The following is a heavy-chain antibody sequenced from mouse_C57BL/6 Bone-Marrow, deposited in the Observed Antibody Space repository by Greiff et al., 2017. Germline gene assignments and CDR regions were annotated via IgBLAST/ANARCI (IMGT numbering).Heavy chain of an antibody. D-gene: IGHD1-1*01. J-gene: IGHJ4*01. CDR3: ARTSITTVAYAMDY. CDR1: GYTFTSYW. Sequence: QVQLKQPGAELVKPGASVKLSCKASGYTFTSYWMHWVKQRPGQGLEWIGMIHPNSGSTNYNEKFKSKATLTVDKSSSTAYMQLSSLTSEDSAVYYCARTSITTVAYAMDYWGQGTSVTVSS. CDR2: IHPNSGST. V-gene: IGHV1-64*01.